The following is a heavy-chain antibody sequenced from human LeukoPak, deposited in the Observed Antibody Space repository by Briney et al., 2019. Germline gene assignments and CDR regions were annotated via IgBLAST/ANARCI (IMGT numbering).Heavy chain of an antibody. D-gene: IGHD5-18*01. CDR3: SRVRGYSYDSSDFDY. CDR1: GDSISYYY. CDR2: IYYSGNH. Sequence: SETLSLTCTVSGDSISYYYWSWIRQPPGKGLEWIGKIYYSGNHNYNPSLKSRITQTIETSKNQFPLKLNSVTAAVPAVYYLSRVRGYSYDSSDFDYRGQGTVVTVSS. J-gene: IGHJ4*02. V-gene: IGHV4-59*01.